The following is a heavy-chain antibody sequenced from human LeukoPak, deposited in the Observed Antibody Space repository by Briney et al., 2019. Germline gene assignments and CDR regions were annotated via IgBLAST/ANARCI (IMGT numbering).Heavy chain of an antibody. CDR1: GYTFTSYG. J-gene: IGHJ6*03. CDR2: ISAYNGNT. V-gene: IGHV1-18*01. Sequence: GASVKVSCKASGYTFTSYGISWVRQAPGQGLEWMGWISAYNGNTNYAQKLQGRVTMTTDTSTSTAYMELRSLRSDDTAVYYCARSLVTTMVRGVIKDYYYYMDVWGKGTTVTVSS. CDR3: ARSLVTTMVRGVIKDYYYYMDV. D-gene: IGHD3-10*01.